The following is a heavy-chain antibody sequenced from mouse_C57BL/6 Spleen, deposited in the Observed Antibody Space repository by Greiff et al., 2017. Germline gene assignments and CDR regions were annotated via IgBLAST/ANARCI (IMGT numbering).Heavy chain of an antibody. J-gene: IGHJ2*01. CDR2: ISYDGSN. D-gene: IGHD2-3*01. V-gene: IGHV3-6*01. CDR1: GYSITSGYY. CDR3: AREFYDGYYPGDY. Sequence: EVKLEESGPGLVKPSQSLSLTCSVTGYSITSGYYWNWIRQFPGNKLEWMGYISYDGSNNYNPSLKNRISITRDTSKNQFFLKLNSVTTEDTATYYCAREFYDGYYPGDYWGQGTTLTVSS.